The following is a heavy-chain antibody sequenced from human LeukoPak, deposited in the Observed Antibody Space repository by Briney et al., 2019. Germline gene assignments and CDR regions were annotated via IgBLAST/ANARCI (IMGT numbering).Heavy chain of an antibody. CDR1: GFPFKNYA. J-gene: IGHJ4*02. D-gene: IGHD3-10*01. Sequence: GGSLRLSCAASGFPFKNYAMSWVRQAPGKGLEWVSAISGSGGSTYYADSVKGRFTISRDNSKNTLYLQMNSLRAEDTAVYYCAKFSQASMVRGRDPYYFDYWGQGTLVTVSS. V-gene: IGHV3-23*01. CDR3: AKFSQASMVRGRDPYYFDY. CDR2: ISGSGGST.